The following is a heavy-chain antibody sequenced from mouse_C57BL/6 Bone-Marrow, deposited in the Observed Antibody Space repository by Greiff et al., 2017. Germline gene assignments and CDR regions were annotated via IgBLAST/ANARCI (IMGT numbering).Heavy chain of an antibody. J-gene: IGHJ2*01. Sequence: QVQLQQSGAELVMPGASVKLSCKASGYTFTSYWMHWVKQRPGQGLEWIGEIDPSDSYTNYNQKFKGKSTLTVDKSSSTAYMQLSSLTSEDSAVYYCARLCRYFDYWGQGTTLTVSS. CDR1: GYTFTSYW. CDR3: ARLCRYFDY. V-gene: IGHV1-69*01. CDR2: IDPSDSYT.